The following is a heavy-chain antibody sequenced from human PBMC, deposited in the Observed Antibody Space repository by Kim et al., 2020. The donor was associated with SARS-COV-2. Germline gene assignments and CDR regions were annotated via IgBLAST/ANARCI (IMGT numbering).Heavy chain of an antibody. Sequence: DSVKGRFTISRDNSKNTLYLQMNSLRAEDTAVYYCATGKGFEGQPGWFDPWGQGTLVTVSS. V-gene: IGHV3-30*07. CDR3: ATGKGFEGQPGWFDP. D-gene: IGHD3-9*01. J-gene: IGHJ5*02.